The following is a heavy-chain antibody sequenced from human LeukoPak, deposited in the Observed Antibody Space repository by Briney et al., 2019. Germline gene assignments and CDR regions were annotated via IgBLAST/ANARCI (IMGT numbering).Heavy chain of an antibody. CDR2: IYTSGST. CDR3: ARDGAARLDWFDP. CDR1: GGSISSYY. D-gene: IGHD6-6*01. J-gene: IGHJ5*02. Sequence: PSETLSLTCTVSGGSISSYYWSWVRQPAGKGLEWIGRIYTSGSTNYNPSLKSRVTMSVDTSKNQFSLKLSSVTAADTAVYYCARDGAARLDWFDPWAREPWSPSPQ. V-gene: IGHV4-4*07.